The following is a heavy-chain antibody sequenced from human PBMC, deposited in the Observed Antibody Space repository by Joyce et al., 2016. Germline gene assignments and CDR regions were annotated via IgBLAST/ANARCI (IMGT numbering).Heavy chain of an antibody. Sequence: QLQLQESGPGLVQPSGTLSLTCTVSGHSLSSNSYYWGWIRQPPGKGLEWVGTLHFNGDAYYNPSLKSRVTISVDTSRNQCSLTLHSVSAADTAVYYCARRVVGVYYFDFWGQGALVTVSS. CDR1: GHSLSSNSYY. D-gene: IGHD2-8*01. J-gene: IGHJ4*02. CDR3: ARRVVGVYYFDF. V-gene: IGHV4-39*01. CDR2: LHFNGDA.